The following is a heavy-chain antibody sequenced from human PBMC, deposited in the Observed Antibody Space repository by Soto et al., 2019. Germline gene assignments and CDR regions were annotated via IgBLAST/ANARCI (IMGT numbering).Heavy chain of an antibody. CDR1: GYTFISYA. V-gene: IGHV1-3*01. J-gene: IGHJ3*02. Sequence: GXSVKVSCKASGYTFISYAMHWVRQAPGQRLEWMGWINVGNGNTKYSQKFQGRVTITRDTSASTAYMELSSLRSEDTAVYYCARDLNDSDYDYVWGSYRPDTFDIWGQGTMVTVSS. CDR3: ARDLNDSDYDYVWGSYRPDTFDI. D-gene: IGHD3-16*02. CDR2: INVGNGNT.